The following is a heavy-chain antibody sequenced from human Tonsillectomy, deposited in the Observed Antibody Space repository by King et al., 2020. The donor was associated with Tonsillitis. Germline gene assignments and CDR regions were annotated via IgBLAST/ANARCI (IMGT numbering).Heavy chain of an antibody. V-gene: IGHV3-21*01. Sequence: VQLVESGGGLVKPGGSLRLSCAASGFTFSSYSMHWVRQAPGKGLEWVSSISSSSSYIYYADSVKGRFTISRENAKNSLYLQMNSLRAEDTALYYCARARGGIGVVPAYGMDVWGQGTTVTVSS. CDR2: ISSSSSYI. CDR1: GFTFSSYS. J-gene: IGHJ6*02. D-gene: IGHD2-2*01. CDR3: ARARGGIGVVPAYGMDV.